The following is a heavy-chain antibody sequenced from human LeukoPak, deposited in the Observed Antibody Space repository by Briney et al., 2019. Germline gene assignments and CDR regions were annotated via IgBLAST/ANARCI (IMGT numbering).Heavy chain of an antibody. Sequence: ASVKVSCKASGGTFSSYAISWVRQAPGQGLEWMGGIIPIFGTANYAQKFQGRVTITADESTSTAYMELSSLRSEDTAVYYCARDVVGWAAAGAYWGQGTLVTVSS. J-gene: IGHJ4*02. CDR1: GGTFSSYA. CDR2: IIPIFGTA. V-gene: IGHV1-69*13. D-gene: IGHD6-13*01. CDR3: ARDVVGWAAAGAY.